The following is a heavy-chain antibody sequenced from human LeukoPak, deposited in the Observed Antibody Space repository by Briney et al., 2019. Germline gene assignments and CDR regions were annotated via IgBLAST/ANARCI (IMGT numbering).Heavy chain of an antibody. V-gene: IGHV3-23*01. D-gene: IGHD6-19*01. CDR1: GFTFSSYA. J-gene: IGHJ4*02. CDR3: AKDQRSIAVAGYFDY. CDR2: ISYSGGST. Sequence: GGSLRLSCAASGFTFSSYAMSWVRQAPGKGLEWVSAISYSGGSTYYADSVKGRFTISRDSSKNTLCLQMNSLRAEDTAVYYCAKDQRSIAVAGYFDYWGQGTLVTVSS.